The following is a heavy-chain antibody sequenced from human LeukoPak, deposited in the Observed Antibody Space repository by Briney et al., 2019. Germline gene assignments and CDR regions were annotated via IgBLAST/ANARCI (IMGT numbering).Heavy chain of an antibody. CDR3: AKDDYDSSGYYYVGAFDI. CDR2: FDPEDGET. CDR1: GYTLTELS. Sequence: ASVKVSCKVSGYTLTELSMHWVRQAPGKGLEWMGGFDPEDGETIYAQKFQGRVTMTEDTSTDTAYMELRSLRSDDTAVYYCAKDDYDSSGYYYVGAFDIWGQGTMVTVSS. V-gene: IGHV1-24*01. D-gene: IGHD3-22*01. J-gene: IGHJ3*02.